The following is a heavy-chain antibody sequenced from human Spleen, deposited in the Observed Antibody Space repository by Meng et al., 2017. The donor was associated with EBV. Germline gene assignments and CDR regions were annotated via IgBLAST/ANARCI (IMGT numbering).Heavy chain of an antibody. CDR3: AIGVTLVRGY. J-gene: IGHJ4*02. CDR2: INHSGST. Sequence: VQIKQVGAGFLTPSETLSLPCAVYDGSFSAFYWNWFRQSPGKGLEWIGEINHSGSTNYNPSLKSRVTMSVDTSKNQFSLKLSSLTAADTAMYYCAIGVTLVRGYWGQGTLVTVSS. V-gene: IGHV4-34*01. D-gene: IGHD3-10*01. CDR1: DGSFSAFY.